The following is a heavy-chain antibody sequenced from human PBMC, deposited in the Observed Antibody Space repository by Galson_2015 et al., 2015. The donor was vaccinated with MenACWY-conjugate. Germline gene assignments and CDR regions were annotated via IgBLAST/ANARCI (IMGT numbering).Heavy chain of an antibody. Sequence: SVKVSCKASGYIFSNYDLHWVRQATGQGLEWMGWMNPHSGNTGYAQKFQGRVTMTRNTSKTTAYMELSNLRSDDTAVYWCARKRVYQYYYYMDVWGKGTTVTVSS. D-gene: IGHD6-6*01. J-gene: IGHJ6*03. CDR2: MNPHSGNT. CDR3: ARKRVYQYYYYMDV. CDR1: GYIFSNYD. V-gene: IGHV1-8*01.